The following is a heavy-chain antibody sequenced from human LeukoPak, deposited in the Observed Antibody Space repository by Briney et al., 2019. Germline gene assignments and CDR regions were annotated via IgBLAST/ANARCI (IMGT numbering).Heavy chain of an antibody. CDR1: RFTFSSYA. J-gene: IGHJ4*02. V-gene: IGHV3-23*01. Sequence: PGGSLRLSCAVSRFTFSSYAMSWVRRAPGKGLEWVSSISGSGHSTYYADSVKGRFTISRDNSKNTLYLQMNSLRAEDTAVYYCAKPSSGWYFDPFDYWGQGTLVTVSS. CDR2: ISGSGHST. CDR3: AKPSSGWYFDPFDY. D-gene: IGHD6-19*01.